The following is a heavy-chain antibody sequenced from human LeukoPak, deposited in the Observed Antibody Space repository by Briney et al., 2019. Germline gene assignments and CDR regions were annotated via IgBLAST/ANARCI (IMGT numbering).Heavy chain of an antibody. CDR2: ISWDGGST. J-gene: IGHJ6*03. D-gene: IGHD6-6*01. CDR1: GFTFDDYA. Sequence: GGSLRLSCAASGFTFDDYAMHWVRQAPGKDLEWVSLISWDGGSTYYADSVKGRFTISTDNSKNSLYLQMNSLRAEDTALYYCAKDMVSSSSGYYYYYMDVWGKGTTVSVSS. CDR3: AKDMVSSSSGYYYYYMDV. V-gene: IGHV3-43D*04.